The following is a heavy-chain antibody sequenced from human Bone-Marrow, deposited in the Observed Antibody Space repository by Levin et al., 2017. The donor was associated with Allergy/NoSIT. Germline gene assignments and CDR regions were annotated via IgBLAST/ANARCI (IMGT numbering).Heavy chain of an antibody. CDR3: ARRAEGRDDYGDFIDY. D-gene: IGHD4-17*01. CDR1: SGSIRTTTYH. Sequence: SQTLSLTCSVSSGSIRTTTYHWDWIRQPPGKGLEWIGSIYYSGSTYYSPSLKSRVTISVDTSKNQFSLNLKSVTAADTAVYFCARRAEGRDDYGDFIDYWGQGTLVTVSS. J-gene: IGHJ4*02. CDR2: IYYSGST. V-gene: IGHV4-39*01.